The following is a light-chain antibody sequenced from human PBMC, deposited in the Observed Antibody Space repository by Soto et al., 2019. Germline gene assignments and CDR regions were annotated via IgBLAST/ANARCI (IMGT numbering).Light chain of an antibody. V-gene: IGLV1-47*01. J-gene: IGLJ1*01. CDR2: RNN. CDR1: SSNIGSNY. CDR3: AAWDDSLNGYV. Sequence: QLVLTQPPSASGTPGQRVTISCSGSSSNIGSNYVYWYQQLPGTAPKLLIYRNNQRPSGVPDRFSGSKSGTSASLAISGLRSEDEADYYCAAWDDSLNGYVFGGGTKLTVL.